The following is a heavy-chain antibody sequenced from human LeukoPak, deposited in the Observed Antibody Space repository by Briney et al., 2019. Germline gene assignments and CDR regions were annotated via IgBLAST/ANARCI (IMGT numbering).Heavy chain of an antibody. Sequence: SETLSLTCTVSGGSISSYYWSWIRQPPGKGLEWIGYIYYSGSTNYNPSLKSRVTISVDTSKNQFSLKLSSVTAADTAVYYCARETLAAAGRSFDYWGQGTLVTVSS. D-gene: IGHD6-13*01. J-gene: IGHJ4*02. V-gene: IGHV4-59*12. CDR1: GGSISSYY. CDR2: IYYSGST. CDR3: ARETLAAAGRSFDY.